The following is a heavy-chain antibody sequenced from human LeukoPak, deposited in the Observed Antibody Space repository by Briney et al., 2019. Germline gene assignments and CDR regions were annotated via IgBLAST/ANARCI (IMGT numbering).Heavy chain of an antibody. V-gene: IGHV4-4*07. D-gene: IGHD3-22*01. Sequence: SETLSLTCTVSGGSISSYYWSWIRQPAGKGLEWIGRIYTSGSTNYNPSLKSRVTMSVDTSKNQFPLKLSSVTAADTAVYYCATDLATNYYDSSGYLYWGQGTLVTVSS. CDR1: GGSISSYY. CDR3: ATDLATNYYDSSGYLY. J-gene: IGHJ4*02. CDR2: IYTSGST.